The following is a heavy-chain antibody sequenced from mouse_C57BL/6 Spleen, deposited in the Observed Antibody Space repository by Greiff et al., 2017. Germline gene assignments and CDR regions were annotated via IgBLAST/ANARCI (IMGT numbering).Heavy chain of an antibody. V-gene: IGHV2-5*01. CDR1: GFSLTSYG. CDR3: AGGYNYYAMDY. CDR2: IWRGGST. D-gene: IGHD2-2*01. J-gene: IGHJ4*01. Sequence: VKLMESGPGLVQPSQSLSITCTVSGFSLTSYGVHWVRQSPGKGLEWLGVIWRGGSTDYNAAIMSRLSITKDNSKSQVFFKTNSLQADDTAIYYGAGGYNYYAMDYWGQGTSVTVSS.